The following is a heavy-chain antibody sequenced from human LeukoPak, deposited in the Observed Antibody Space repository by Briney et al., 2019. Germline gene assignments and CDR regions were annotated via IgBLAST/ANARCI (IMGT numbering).Heavy chain of an antibody. CDR2: IRYDGSNE. CDR3: AKGDGYIPSY. D-gene: IGHD5-24*01. CDR1: GFTFSSHG. V-gene: IGHV3-30*02. J-gene: IGHJ4*02. Sequence: PGGSLRLSCAASGFTFSSHGMHWVRQAPGKGLEWVALIRYDGSNEYYADSVKGRFTISRDNSKNTQYLQMNSLRVEDTGVYYCAKGDGYIPSYWGQGTLVTVSS.